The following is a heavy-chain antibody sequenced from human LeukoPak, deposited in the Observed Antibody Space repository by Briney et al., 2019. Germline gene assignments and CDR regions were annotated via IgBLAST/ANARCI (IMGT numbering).Heavy chain of an antibody. V-gene: IGHV4-59*08. J-gene: IGHJ6*02. CDR2: IYYSGST. Sequence: SETLSLTRTVSGGSISSYYWGWIRQPPGKGLEWIGYIYYSGSTNYNPSLKSRVTISVDTSKNQFSLKLSSVTAADTAVYYCARHRASSYGMDVWGQGTTVTVSS. CDR3: ARHRASSYGMDV. CDR1: GGSISSYY.